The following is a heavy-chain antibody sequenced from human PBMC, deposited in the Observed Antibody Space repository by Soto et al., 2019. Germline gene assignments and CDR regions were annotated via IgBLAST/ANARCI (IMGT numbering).Heavy chain of an antibody. CDR3: ARLLVAAAGNYYYYYGMDV. J-gene: IGHJ6*02. CDR2: IYYSGST. V-gene: IGHV4-39*01. CDR1: GGSISISSYY. D-gene: IGHD6-13*01. Sequence: SETLSLTCTVSGGSISISSYYWCWIRHPPGKGLEWIGSIYYSGSTYYNLSLKSRVTISVDTSKNQFSLKLSSVTAADTAVYYCARLLVAAAGNYYYYYGMDVWGQGTTVTVSS.